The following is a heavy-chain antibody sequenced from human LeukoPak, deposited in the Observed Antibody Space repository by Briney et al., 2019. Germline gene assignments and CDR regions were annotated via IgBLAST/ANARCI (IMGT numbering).Heavy chain of an antibody. Sequence: PGGSLRLSCAVPGFTVSTNHMTWVRQAPGKGLDWVSAINDVDTAYYADTVRGRFTISRDSAKNTLYLQMKSLRADDTAVYYCARDMVHSSGAFDSWGQGTLVTVSS. CDR2: INDVDTA. CDR3: ARDMVHSSGAFDS. CDR1: GFTVSTNH. D-gene: IGHD3-22*01. V-gene: IGHV3-53*01. J-gene: IGHJ4*02.